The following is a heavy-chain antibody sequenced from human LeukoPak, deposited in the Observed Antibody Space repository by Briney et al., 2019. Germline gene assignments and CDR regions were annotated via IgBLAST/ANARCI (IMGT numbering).Heavy chain of an antibody. V-gene: IGHV1-46*01. J-gene: IGHJ4*02. Sequence: ASVKVSCKASGYSFTTYYLYWLRQAPGQGLECVGMIQPDYGTTSYSQKFQGRVTITRDTSTSTLYMELSSLTSEDTAVYYCSRNAASGFDIWGQGIRVTVSS. CDR1: GYSFTTYY. CDR3: SRNAASGFDI. CDR2: IQPDYGTT.